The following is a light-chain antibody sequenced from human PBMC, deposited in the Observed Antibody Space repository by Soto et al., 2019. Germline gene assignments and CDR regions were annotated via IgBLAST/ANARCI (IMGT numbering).Light chain of an antibody. CDR2: DAS. CDR1: ENIKKW. J-gene: IGKJ1*01. V-gene: IGKV1-5*01. CDR3: QQYDVHPKT. Sequence: DVQMTQSPSTLAASVGDRVTITCRASENIKKWLAWYQQTPGKAPKVLISDASRLETGVPSRFSGSGYGTDFTLTITSLQTDDFGTYHCQQYDVHPKTFGQGTKVEVK.